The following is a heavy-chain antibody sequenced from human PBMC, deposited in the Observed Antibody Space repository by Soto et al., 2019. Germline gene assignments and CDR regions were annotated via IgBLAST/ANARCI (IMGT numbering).Heavy chain of an antibody. V-gene: IGHV3-30*03. J-gene: IGHJ4*02. CDR1: GFTFSSYG. CDR2: ISYDGSNK. CDR3: ARGIAVADSSFDY. Sequence: QVQLVESGGGVVQPGRSLRLSCAASGFTFSSYGMHWVRQAPGKGLEWVAVISYDGSNKYYADSVKGRFTISRDNSKNTLYLQMNSLRAEDTAVYYCARGIAVADSSFDYWGQGTLVTVSS. D-gene: IGHD6-19*01.